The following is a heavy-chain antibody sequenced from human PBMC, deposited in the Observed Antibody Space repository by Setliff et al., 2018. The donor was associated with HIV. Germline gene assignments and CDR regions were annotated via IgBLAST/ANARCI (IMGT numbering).Heavy chain of an antibody. J-gene: IGHJ4*02. V-gene: IGHV4-31*03. D-gene: IGHD3-10*01. CDR1: GGSIMSDGYY. CDR2: IYNRGYT. Sequence: LSLTCTVSGGSIMSDGYYWNWIRQRPGKGLGWIGYIYNRGYTYYNPSLKSRVTTSIDTSQNQFSLRLSSVTVADTAVYYCAGMFFYGSGSKSDFDYWGQGTQVTV. CDR3: AGMFFYGSGSKSDFDY.